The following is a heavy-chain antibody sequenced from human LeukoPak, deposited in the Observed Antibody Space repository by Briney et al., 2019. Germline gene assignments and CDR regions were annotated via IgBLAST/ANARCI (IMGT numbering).Heavy chain of an antibody. J-gene: IGHJ3*02. CDR2: IYYSGST. D-gene: IGHD3-22*01. V-gene: IGHV4-30-4*08. CDR3: ARERLYDSSGYYSFADAFDI. Sequence: SETLSLTCSVSGGSISSDDYCWNWIRQPPGKGLEWIGYIYYSGSTYYNPSLKSRVTISVDTSKNQFSLKLSSVTAADTAVYYCARERLYDSSGYYSFADAFDIWGQGTMVTVSS. CDR1: GGSISSDDYC.